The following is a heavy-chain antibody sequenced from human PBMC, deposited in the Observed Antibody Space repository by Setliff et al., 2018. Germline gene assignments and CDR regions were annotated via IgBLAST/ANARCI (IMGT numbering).Heavy chain of an antibody. CDR2: ISSTDTDK. CDR3: ARETDAGYSGYDLLDY. D-gene: IGHD5-12*01. J-gene: IGHJ4*02. CDR1: GFSFSAYS. Sequence: PGGSLRLSCAASGFSFSAYSMSWVRQAPGKGLEWVSYISSTDTDKYYADSVKGRFTISRDSAKNSLYLQMNSLRAEDTAMYYCARETDAGYSGYDLLDYGGQGTLVTVSS. V-gene: IGHV3-48*01.